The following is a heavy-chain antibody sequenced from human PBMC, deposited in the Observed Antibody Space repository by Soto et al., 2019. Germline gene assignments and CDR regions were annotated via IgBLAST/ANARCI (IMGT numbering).Heavy chain of an antibody. D-gene: IGHD5-18*01. CDR3: ATSQRGYSLADS. J-gene: IGHJ4*02. CDR2: MNPNSGNA. CDR1: GYIFTSYD. Sequence: QVQLVQSGAEVKKPGASVKVACKASGYIFTSYDINWVRQATGQRLEWMGWMNPNSGNAGSVQKFQGRVTMTRNTSKGTAYMELSSLRSEDTAVYYCATSQRGYSLADSWGQGTLVSVSS. V-gene: IGHV1-8*02.